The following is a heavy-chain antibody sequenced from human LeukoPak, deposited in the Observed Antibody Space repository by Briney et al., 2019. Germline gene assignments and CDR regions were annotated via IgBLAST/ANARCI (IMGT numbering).Heavy chain of an antibody. CDR2: ISSSSSTI. D-gene: IGHD4-17*01. CDR3: ARISDTVTTPFDY. V-gene: IGHV3-48*01. Sequence: AGGSLRLSCVASGFPLSTHAMSWVRLAPGKGLEWVSYISSSSSTIYYADSVKGRFTISRDNAKDSLYLQMNSLRAEDTAVYYCARISDTVTTPFDYWGQGTLVTVSS. J-gene: IGHJ4*02. CDR1: GFPLSTHA.